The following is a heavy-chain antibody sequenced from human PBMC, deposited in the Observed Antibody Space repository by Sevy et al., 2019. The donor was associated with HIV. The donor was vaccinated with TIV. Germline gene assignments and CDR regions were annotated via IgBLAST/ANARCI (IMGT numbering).Heavy chain of an antibody. J-gene: IGHJ4*02. D-gene: IGHD1-26*01. CDR1: GGSITSLY. Sequence: SETLSLTCTVSGGSITSLYWNWIRQPPGKGLEWIANIYYNGHSNYNPSLKSRVTLSLDTSKNQFSLRLSSGTAADTAMYYCAGENAWGRGYSWGQGTLVTVTS. V-gene: IGHV4-59*08. CDR3: AGENAWGRGYS. CDR2: IYYNGHS.